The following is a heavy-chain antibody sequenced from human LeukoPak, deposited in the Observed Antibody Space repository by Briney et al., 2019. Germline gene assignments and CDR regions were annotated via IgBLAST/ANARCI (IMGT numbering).Heavy chain of an antibody. D-gene: IGHD3-22*01. CDR3: AKKPVDGIVVVPGATYYFDY. Sequence: PGGSLRLSCAASGFTFSSYAMSWVRQAPGKGLGWVSAISGSGGSTYYADSVKGRFTISRDNSKNTLYLQMNSLRAEDTAVYYCAKKPVDGIVVVPGATYYFDYWGQGTLVTVSS. V-gene: IGHV3-23*01. CDR2: ISGSGGST. CDR1: GFTFSSYA. J-gene: IGHJ4*02.